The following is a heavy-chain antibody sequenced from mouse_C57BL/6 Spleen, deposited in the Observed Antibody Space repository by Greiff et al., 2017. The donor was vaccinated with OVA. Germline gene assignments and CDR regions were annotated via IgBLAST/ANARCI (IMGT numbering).Heavy chain of an antibody. CDR3: ARFYYSNLHYYAMDY. CDR1: GYSFTDYN. J-gene: IGHJ4*01. V-gene: IGHV1-39*01. D-gene: IGHD2-5*01. Sequence: EVQLQESGPELVKPGASVKISCKASGYSFTDYNMNWVKQSNGKSLEWIGVINPNYGTTSYNQKFKGKATLTVDQSSSTAYMQLNSLTSEDSAVYYCARFYYSNLHYYAMDYWGQGTSVTVSS. CDR2: INPNYGTT.